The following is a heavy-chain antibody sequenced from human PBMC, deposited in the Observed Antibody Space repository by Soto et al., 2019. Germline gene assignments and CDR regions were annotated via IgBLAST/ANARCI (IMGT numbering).Heavy chain of an antibody. CDR3: ARGRCSGGSCYVGMDV. CDR2: MNPNSSNT. V-gene: IGHV1-8*01. CDR1: GYTFTSYD. Sequence: ASVKVSCKASGYTFTSYDINWVRQATGQGLEWMGWMNPNSSNTGYAQKFQGRVTMARNTSISTAYMELSSLRSEDTAVYYCARGRCSGGSCYVGMDVWGQGTTVTVSS. J-gene: IGHJ6*02. D-gene: IGHD2-15*01.